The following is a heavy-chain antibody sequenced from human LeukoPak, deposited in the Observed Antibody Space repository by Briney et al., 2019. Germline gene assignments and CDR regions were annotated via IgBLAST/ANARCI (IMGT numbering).Heavy chain of an antibody. CDR2: ISSSSSYI. V-gene: IGHV3-21*01. J-gene: IGHJ4*02. CDR3: ARDGSTVTNYYFDY. CDR1: GFTFSSYS. Sequence: GGSLRLSCGASGFTFSSYSMNWVRQAPGKGLEWVSSISSSSSYIYYADSVKGRFTISRDNAKNSLYLQMNSLRAEDTAVYYCARDGSTVTNYYFDYWGQGTLVTVSS. D-gene: IGHD4-17*01.